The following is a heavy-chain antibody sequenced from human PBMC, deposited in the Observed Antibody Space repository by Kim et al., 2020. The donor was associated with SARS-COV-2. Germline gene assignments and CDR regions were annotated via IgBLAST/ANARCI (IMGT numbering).Heavy chain of an antibody. D-gene: IGHD6-13*01. Sequence: SETLSLTCAVYGGSFSGYYWSWIRQPPGKGLEWIGEINHSGSTNYNPSLKSRVTISVDTSKNQFSLKLSSVTAADTAVYYCARGSIVGIAQKTRQASMYYYYYGMDVWGQGTTVTVSS. CDR2: INHSGST. J-gene: IGHJ6*02. V-gene: IGHV4-34*01. CDR1: GGSFSGYY. CDR3: ARGSIVGIAQKTRQASMYYYYYGMDV.